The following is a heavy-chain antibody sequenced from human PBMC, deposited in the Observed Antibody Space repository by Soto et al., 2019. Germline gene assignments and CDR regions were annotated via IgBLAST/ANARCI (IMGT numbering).Heavy chain of an antibody. V-gene: IGHV1-69*13. Sequence: SVKVSCNASGGTFSSYAISWVRQAPGQGLEWMGGIIPIFGTANYAQKFQGRVTITADESTSTAYMELSSLRSEDTAVYYCARTWRGYQMNWYFDLWGRGTLVTVSS. J-gene: IGHJ2*01. CDR2: IIPIFGTA. CDR3: ARTWRGYQMNWYFDL. CDR1: GGTFSSYA. D-gene: IGHD2-2*01.